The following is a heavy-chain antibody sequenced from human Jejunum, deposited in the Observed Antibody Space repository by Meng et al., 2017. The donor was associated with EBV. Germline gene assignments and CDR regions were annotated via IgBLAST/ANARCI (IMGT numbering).Heavy chain of an antibody. J-gene: IGHJ4*02. Sequence: VQLVESVGCLGRLGGPLSLSCVASGLICSNAWVGGVRQAQGKGLEWVGRIKRKIDGEATDYAAPVKGRFTISRDDSKNTVYLQMNSLKTEDTAVYYCFDHAYWGQGTLVTVSS. CDR1: GLICSNAW. V-gene: IGHV3-15*01. CDR2: IKRKIDGEAT. CDR3: FDHAY.